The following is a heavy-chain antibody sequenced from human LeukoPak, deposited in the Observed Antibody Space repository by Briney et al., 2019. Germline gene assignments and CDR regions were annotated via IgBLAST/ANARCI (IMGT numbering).Heavy chain of an antibody. V-gene: IGHV3-48*03. J-gene: IGHJ4*02. CDR2: ISSSGSTI. D-gene: IGHD5-24*01. CDR3: ARDGDGYDWGYYFDY. Sequence: PGGSLRLSCAAPGFTFSSYEMNWVRQAPGKGLEWVSYISSSGSTIYYADSVKGRFTISRDNAKNSLYLQMNSLRAEDTAVYYCARDGDGYDWGYYFDYWGQGTLVTVSS. CDR1: GFTFSSYE.